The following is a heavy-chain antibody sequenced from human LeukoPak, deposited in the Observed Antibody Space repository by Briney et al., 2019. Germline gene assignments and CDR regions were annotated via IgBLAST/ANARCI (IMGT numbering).Heavy chain of an antibody. J-gene: IGHJ6*03. D-gene: IGHD1-26*01. CDR1: GGSISSYY. V-gene: IGHV4-59*12. Sequence: SETLSLTCTVSGGSISSYYWTWIRQPPGKGLEWIGYVHNSGDTNYNPSLRSRVTISLDTSKNDFSLKLSSVTAADTAVYYCARESVGATTLNYYYYMDVWGKGTTVTISS. CDR3: ARESVGATTLNYYYYMDV. CDR2: VHNSGDT.